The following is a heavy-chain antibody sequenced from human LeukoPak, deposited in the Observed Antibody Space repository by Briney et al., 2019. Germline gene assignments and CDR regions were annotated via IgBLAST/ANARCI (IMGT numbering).Heavy chain of an antibody. CDR3: AKAQFGSGSFYNEGFDS. CDR2: ISWESNSI. V-gene: IGHV3-9*01. Sequence: PGGSLRLSCAASGFTFDDYAMHWVRQAPGKGLEWVSGISWESNSIDYAASVKGRFTISRDNAKNSLYLQMNSLRPEDTASYYCAKAQFGSGSFYNEGFDSWGQGTLVTVSS. D-gene: IGHD3-10*01. J-gene: IGHJ5*01. CDR1: GFTFDDYA.